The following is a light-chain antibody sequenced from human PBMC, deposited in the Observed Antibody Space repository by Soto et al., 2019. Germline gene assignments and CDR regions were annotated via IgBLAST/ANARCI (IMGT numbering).Light chain of an antibody. CDR3: QQLNGYSVA. V-gene: IGKV1-5*03. CDR2: KAT. J-gene: IGKJ1*01. CDR1: QSIGNW. Sequence: DIQMTQSPSTLSSSVGDRVTITCRASQSIGNWLAWYQQKPGQAPNLLIYKATSLESGVPSRFSGSGSGTEFTLTISSLQPDDFANYYCQQLNGYSVAFGRGTKVEVK.